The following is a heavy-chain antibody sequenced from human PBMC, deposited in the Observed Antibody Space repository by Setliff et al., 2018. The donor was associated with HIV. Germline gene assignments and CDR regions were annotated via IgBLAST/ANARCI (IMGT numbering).Heavy chain of an antibody. D-gene: IGHD4-17*01. Sequence: ETLSLTCTVSGGSISSDDYYWNWIRQPPGKGLEWVANINQDGSEKNYVDSVKGRFTTSRDNAKNSLFLQMNSLRAEDTAVYYCARGQTSVTLQFDHWGQGTLVTVSS. V-gene: IGHV3-7*01. CDR1: GGSISSDDYY. CDR2: INQDGSEK. J-gene: IGHJ4*02. CDR3: ARGQTSVTLQFDH.